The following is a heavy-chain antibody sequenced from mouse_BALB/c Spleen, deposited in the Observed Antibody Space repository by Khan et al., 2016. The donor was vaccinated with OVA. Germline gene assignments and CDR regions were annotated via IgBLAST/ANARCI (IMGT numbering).Heavy chain of an antibody. CDR2: LNTNTGQP. J-gene: IGHJ4*01. CDR3: TRSRWLLPAMDY. V-gene: IGHV9-3*02. Sequence: QIQLVQSGPELKKPGETVKISCKASGYTFTNYGMNWMKQTPGKGLTWMGWLNTNTGQPTYVEDFKGRFAFSLETSASTAYLQITNLKDEDTATYFCTRSRWLLPAMDYWGQGTSVTVSS. D-gene: IGHD2-3*01. CDR1: GYTFTNYG.